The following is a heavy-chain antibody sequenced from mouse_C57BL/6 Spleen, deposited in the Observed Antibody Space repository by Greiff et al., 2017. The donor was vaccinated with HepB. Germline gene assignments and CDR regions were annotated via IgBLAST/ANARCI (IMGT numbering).Heavy chain of an antibody. CDR1: GYTFTSYW. Sequence: QVQLQQPGAELVMPGASVKLSCKASGYTFTSYWMHWVKQRPGQGLEWIGEIDPSDSYTNYNQKFKGKSTLTVDNSSSTAYMQLSSLTSEDSAVYYCAREAYWGQGTLVTVSA. J-gene: IGHJ3*01. V-gene: IGHV1-69*01. CDR3: AREAY. CDR2: IDPSDSYT.